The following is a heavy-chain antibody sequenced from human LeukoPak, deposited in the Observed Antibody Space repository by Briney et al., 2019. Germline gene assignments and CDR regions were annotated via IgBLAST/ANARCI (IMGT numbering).Heavy chain of an antibody. J-gene: IGHJ4*02. CDR3: ARHGTGGCDLLTGYGKSFDY. CDR2: IYYSGNT. V-gene: IGHV4-39*01. D-gene: IGHD3-9*01. Sequence: SETLSLTCTVSGDSISSSSYYWGWIRQPQGEGLEWNGTIYYSGNTYYTPSLKARVTISVDTSKNQFSLKLSSVPAAYTVIDYCARHGTGGCDLLTGYGKSFDYWGQGTLVTVSS. CDR1: GDSISSSSYY.